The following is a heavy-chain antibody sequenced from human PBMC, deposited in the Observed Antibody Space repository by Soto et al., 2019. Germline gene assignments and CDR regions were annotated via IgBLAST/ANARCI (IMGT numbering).Heavy chain of an antibody. Sequence: ASVKVSCKASGYSFTNYYINWVRQAPGQGLEWMGRINPNSGGAMYAQKFQGWVTMTRDTSVSTVYMEVTSLRSNDTAVYYCARDQSRGYFYGMDVWDQGTTVTVSS. CDR3: ARDQSRGYFYGMDV. CDR1: GYSFTNYY. V-gene: IGHV1-2*04. CDR2: INPNSGGA. J-gene: IGHJ6*02. D-gene: IGHD2-21*01.